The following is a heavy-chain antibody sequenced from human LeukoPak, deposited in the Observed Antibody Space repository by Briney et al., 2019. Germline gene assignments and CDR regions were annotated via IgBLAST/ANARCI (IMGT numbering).Heavy chain of an antibody. CDR3: ARDCGRSGYMNDY. CDR2: ISSRSRTI. CDR1: GFTFSSYG. D-gene: IGHD3-22*01. Sequence: GGTLRLSCAASGFTFSSYGMSWVRQAPGKGLEWVSYISSRSRTIYYADSVKGRFTISRDNAKNSLYLQMNSLRAEDTAVYYCARDCGRSGYMNDYWGQGTLVTVSS. J-gene: IGHJ4*02. V-gene: IGHV3-48*01.